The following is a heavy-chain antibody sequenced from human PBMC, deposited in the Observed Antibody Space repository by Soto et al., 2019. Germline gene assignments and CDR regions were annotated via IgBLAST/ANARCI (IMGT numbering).Heavy chain of an antibody. V-gene: IGHV3-23*01. CDR2: IVGGDA. Sequence: EVQLLESGGGVVQPGGSLRLSCATSGSTFRTFGMSGFRQAPGRGLEWASSIVGGDAHYAASVKGRFTISRDNSKNTVSLQMNSLTTDDTATYYCAKDRVNGNSVWDPFDIWGQGTLVTVAT. J-gene: IGHJ3*02. CDR3: AKDRVNGNSVWDPFDI. D-gene: IGHD1-7*01. CDR1: GSTFRTFG.